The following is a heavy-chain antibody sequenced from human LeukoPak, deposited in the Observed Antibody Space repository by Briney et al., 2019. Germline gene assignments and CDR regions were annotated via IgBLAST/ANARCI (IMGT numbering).Heavy chain of an antibody. V-gene: IGHV6-1*01. CDR3: ARDTGTAISTFDI. CDR1: GDSVSSNSAV. Sequence: SQTLSLTCAISGDSVSSNSAVRTWIRQSPSRGLEWLGRTYYRSKWYNDYAVSVKSRITVNPDTSKNQFSLQLNSVTPEDTAVYYCARDTGTAISTFDIWGQGTMVTVSS. CDR2: TYYRSKWYN. J-gene: IGHJ3*02. D-gene: IGHD2-21*02.